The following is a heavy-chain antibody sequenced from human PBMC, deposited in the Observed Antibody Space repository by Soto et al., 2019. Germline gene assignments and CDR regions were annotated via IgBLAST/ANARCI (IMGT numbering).Heavy chain of an antibody. CDR1: GGSIRSSSYY. D-gene: IGHD3-10*01. V-gene: IGHV4-39*01. CDR3: ARHQGSGSYLLDY. Sequence: ASETLSLTCTVSGGSIRSSSYYWGWVRQPPGKGLEWIGGVHYSGNTYYNPSLESRLTISLDTSKNQFSLRLSSVTAADTAVHYCARHQGSGSYLLDYWGRGTLVTVSS. J-gene: IGHJ4*02. CDR2: VHYSGNT.